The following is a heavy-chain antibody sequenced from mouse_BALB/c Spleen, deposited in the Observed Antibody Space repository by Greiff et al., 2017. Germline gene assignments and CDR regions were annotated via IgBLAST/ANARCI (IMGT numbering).Heavy chain of an antibody. CDR3: TRSWASSPVAD. V-gene: IGHV1S22*01. D-gene: IGHD1-1*01. CDR2: IYPGSGST. Sequence: LQQPGSELVRPGASVKLSCKASGYTFTSYWMHWVKQRPGQGLEWIGNIYPGSGSTNYDEKFKSKATLTVDTSSSTAYMQLSSLTSEDSAVYDGTRSWASSPVADWGQGTLVTVSA. J-gene: IGHJ3*01. CDR1: GYTFTSYW.